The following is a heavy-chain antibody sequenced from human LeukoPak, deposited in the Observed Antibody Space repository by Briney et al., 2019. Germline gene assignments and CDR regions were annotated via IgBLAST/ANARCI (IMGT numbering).Heavy chain of an antibody. CDR1: GFTVSSNY. V-gene: IGHV3-66*01. CDR2: IYSGGTT. CDR3: ARSPSYKGWFDP. Sequence: PGGSLRLSCAASGFTVSSNYMSWVRQAPGKGLEWVSVIYSGGTTYYADSVKGRFTISRDNAKNSLYLQMNSLRVEDTAVYYCARSPSYKGWFDPWGQGTLVTVSS. J-gene: IGHJ5*02. D-gene: IGHD1-14*01.